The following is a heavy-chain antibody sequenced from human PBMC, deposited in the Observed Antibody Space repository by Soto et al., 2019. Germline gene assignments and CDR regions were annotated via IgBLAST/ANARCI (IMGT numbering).Heavy chain of an antibody. Sequence: GGSLRLSCAASGFTFSSYGMHWVRQAPGKGLEWVAVISYDGSNKYYADSVKGRFTISKDNSKNTLYMQMKSLRAEDTDVYYSAKERYGSGSLFDYWGQGTLVTVSS. CDR2: ISYDGSNK. V-gene: IGHV3-30*18. CDR1: GFTFSSYG. CDR3: AKERYGSGSLFDY. J-gene: IGHJ4*02. D-gene: IGHD3-10*01.